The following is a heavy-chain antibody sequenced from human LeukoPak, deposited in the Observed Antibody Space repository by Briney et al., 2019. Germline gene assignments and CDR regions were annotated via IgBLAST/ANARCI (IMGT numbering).Heavy chain of an antibody. CDR2: INHSGST. CDR1: GDSISSSSYY. Sequence: SETLSLTCTVSGDSISSSSYYWGWIRQPPGKGLEWIGEINHSGSTNYNPSLKSRVTISVDTSKNQFSLKLSSVTAADTAVYYCARTVRTRNNWFDPWGQGTLVTVSS. V-gene: IGHV4-39*07. CDR3: ARTVRTRNNWFDP. D-gene: IGHD4-17*01. J-gene: IGHJ5*02.